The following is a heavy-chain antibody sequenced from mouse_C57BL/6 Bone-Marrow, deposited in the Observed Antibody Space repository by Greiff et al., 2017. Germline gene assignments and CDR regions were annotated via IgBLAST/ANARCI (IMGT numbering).Heavy chain of an antibody. CDR2: IDPENGDT. V-gene: IGHV14-4*01. Sequence: VQLQQSGAELVRPGASVKLSCTASGFNIKDDYMHWVKQRPEQGLEWIGWIDPENGDTEYASKFQGKATITADTSSHSAYLQLISLTSEDTAVYYCTTDYQGWFAYWGQGTLVTVSA. CDR1: GFNIKDDY. CDR3: TTDYQGWFAY. D-gene: IGHD2-13*01. J-gene: IGHJ3*01.